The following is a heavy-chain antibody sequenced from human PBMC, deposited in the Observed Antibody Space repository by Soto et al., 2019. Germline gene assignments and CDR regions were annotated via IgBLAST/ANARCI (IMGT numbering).Heavy chain of an antibody. J-gene: IGHJ4*02. D-gene: IGHD1-1*01. V-gene: IGHV1-2*02. CDR2: INPNSGDT. CDR3: ARNLASVHDY. Sequence: ASVKVSCKASGYTFTGYYMHWVRQAPGQGLEWMGWINPNSGDTKYAQKFQGRATMTTDTSISTAYMELRSLSSDDTAVYYCARNLASVHDYWGQGSLVTVSS. CDR1: GYTFTGYY.